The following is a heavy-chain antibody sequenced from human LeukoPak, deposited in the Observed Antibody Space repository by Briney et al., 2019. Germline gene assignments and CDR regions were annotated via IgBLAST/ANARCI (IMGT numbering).Heavy chain of an antibody. D-gene: IGHD1-26*01. V-gene: IGHV4-39*01. CDR2: IYYSGST. CDR1: GGSISSSSYY. CDR3: GGPWGGSGSYIYDY. Sequence: SETLSLTCTVSGGSISSSSYYWGWIRQPPGKGLEWIGSIYYSGSTYYNPSLKSRVTISVDTSKNQFSLKLSSVTAADTAVYYCGGPWGGSGSYIYDYWGQGTLVTVSS. J-gene: IGHJ4*02.